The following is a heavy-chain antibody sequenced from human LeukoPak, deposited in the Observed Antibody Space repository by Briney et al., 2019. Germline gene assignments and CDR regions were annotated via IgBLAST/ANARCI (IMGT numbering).Heavy chain of an antibody. CDR3: AKRGVVTRVILVGFHKEAYYFDS. V-gene: IGHV3-23*01. D-gene: IGHD3-22*01. CDR1: GITLSNYG. Sequence: GGSLRLSCAVSGITLSNYGMTWVRQAPGKGRGGFAGISDTGGRTNYADSVKGRFTISRDNPKNTLYLQMNSLRAEDTAVYFCAKRGVVTRVILVGFHKEAYYFDSWGQGALVTVSS. CDR2: ISDTGGRT. J-gene: IGHJ4*02.